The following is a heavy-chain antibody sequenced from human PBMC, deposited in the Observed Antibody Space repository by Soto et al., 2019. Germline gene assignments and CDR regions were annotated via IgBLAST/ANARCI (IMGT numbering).Heavy chain of an antibody. CDR2: ISYDGSNK. V-gene: IGHV3-30*03. J-gene: IGHJ6*02. D-gene: IGHD6-13*01. CDR3: ARDDSSSWYSTYYYYGMDV. CDR1: GFIFSSYS. Sequence: PGGSLRLSCAASGFIFSSYSMNWVRQAPGKGLEWVAVISYDGSNKYYADSVKGRFTISRDNSKNTLYLQMNSLRAEDTAVYYCARDDSSSWYSTYYYYGMDVWGQGTTVTVSS.